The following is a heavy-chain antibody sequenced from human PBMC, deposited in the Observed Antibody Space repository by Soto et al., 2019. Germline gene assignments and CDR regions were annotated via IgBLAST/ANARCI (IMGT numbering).Heavy chain of an antibody. V-gene: IGHV3-23*01. J-gene: IGHJ4*02. CDR1: GFTFSSYA. CDR2: ISGSGGST. Sequence: GGSLRLSCAASGFTFSSYAMSWVRQAPGKGLEWVSAISGSGGSTYYADSVKGRFTISRDNSKNTLYLQMNSLRAEDTAVYYCAKGGQVVPAAWADYWGQGTLVTVSS. CDR3: AKGGQVVPAAWADY. D-gene: IGHD2-2*01.